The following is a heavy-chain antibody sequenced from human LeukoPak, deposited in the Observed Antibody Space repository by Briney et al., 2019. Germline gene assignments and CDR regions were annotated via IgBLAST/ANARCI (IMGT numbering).Heavy chain of an antibody. J-gene: IGHJ6*02. CDR3: ARPIVVTVYGMDV. CDR1: GFTFSSYS. D-gene: IGHD5-12*01. CDR2: ISSSGTYV. V-gene: IGHV3-21*01. Sequence: PGGSLRLSCAASGFTFSSYSMNWVRQAPGKGLEWVSSISSSGTYVYYADSVKGRFTIPRDNAKNSLSLQMNSLRAEDTAVYYCARPIVVTVYGMDVWGQGTTVTVSS.